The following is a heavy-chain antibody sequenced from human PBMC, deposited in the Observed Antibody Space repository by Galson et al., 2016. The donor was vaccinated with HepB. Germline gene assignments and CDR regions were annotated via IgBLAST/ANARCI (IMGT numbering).Heavy chain of an antibody. V-gene: IGHV2-70*04. CDR2: IDWDEDK. D-gene: IGHD1-14*01. Sequence: PALVKPTQTLTLTCTFSGFSLSTSGIRVSWIRQPPGKALEWLARIDWDEDKFYSPSLKTRLTISKDTSKNQVVLTMTNMDPVDTATYYCVRTYNNPNWLDPWGQGTLVTVSS. CDR3: VRTYNNPNWLDP. J-gene: IGHJ5*02. CDR1: GFSLSTSGIR.